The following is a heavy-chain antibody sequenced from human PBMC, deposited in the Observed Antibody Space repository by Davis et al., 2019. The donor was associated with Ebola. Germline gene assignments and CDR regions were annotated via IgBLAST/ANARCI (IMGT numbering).Heavy chain of an antibody. CDR1: GFTFSSYW. D-gene: IGHD1-1*01. CDR2: ISTTGSTI. J-gene: IGHJ4*02. CDR3: ARGMVFDWNEPDDY. Sequence: GGSLRLSCAASGFTFSSYWMSWVRQAPGKGLECISYISTTGSTIYYADSVKGRFTISRDNAKNSLYLQMNSLRAEDTAVYYCARGMVFDWNEPDDYWGQGTLVTVSS. V-gene: IGHV3-48*04.